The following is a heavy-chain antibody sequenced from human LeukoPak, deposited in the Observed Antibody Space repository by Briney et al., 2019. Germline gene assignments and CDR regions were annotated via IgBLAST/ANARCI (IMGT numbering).Heavy chain of an antibody. V-gene: IGHV3-66*01. Sequence: PGGSLRLSCAASGFTVSSNYMSWVRQAPGKGLEWVSVIYSGGSTYYADPVKGRFTISRDNSKNTLYLQMNSLRAEDTAVYYCARADSGSYVVSFDYWGQGTLVTVSS. CDR2: IYSGGST. D-gene: IGHD1-26*01. CDR3: ARADSGSYVVSFDY. CDR1: GFTVSSNY. J-gene: IGHJ4*02.